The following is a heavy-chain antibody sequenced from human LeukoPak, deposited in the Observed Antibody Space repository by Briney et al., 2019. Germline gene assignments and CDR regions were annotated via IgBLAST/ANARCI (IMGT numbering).Heavy chain of an antibody. CDR1: GFTFSTRG. V-gene: IGHV3-23*01. D-gene: IGHD3-10*02. CDR3: AELGITMIGGV. Sequence: GGSLRLSCAASGFTFSTRGMNWVRQAPGKGLEWASGISPSGRITYYTDSVKGRFTISRDNAKNSLYLQMNSLRAEDTAVYYCAELGITMIGGVWGKGTTVTISS. J-gene: IGHJ6*04. CDR2: ISPSGRIT.